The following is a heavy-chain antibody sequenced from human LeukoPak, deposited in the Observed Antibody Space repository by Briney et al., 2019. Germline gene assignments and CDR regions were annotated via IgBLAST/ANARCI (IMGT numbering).Heavy chain of an antibody. J-gene: IGHJ3*02. Sequence: PGGSLRLSCAASGFTFSNYAMTWVRQVPGKGLEWVSGISGTGGTINYADSVKGRFTISRDNSKNTLYLQMSSLRAEDMAVYYCAKTLTTVTILDAFDIWGQGTMATVSS. V-gene: IGHV3-23*01. CDR2: ISGTGGTI. CDR1: GFTFSNYA. CDR3: AKTLTTVTILDAFDI. D-gene: IGHD4-17*01.